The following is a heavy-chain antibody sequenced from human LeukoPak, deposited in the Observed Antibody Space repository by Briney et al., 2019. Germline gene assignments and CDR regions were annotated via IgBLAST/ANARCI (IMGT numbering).Heavy chain of an antibody. J-gene: IGHJ5*02. CDR2: IYYSGST. Sequence: SETLSLTCTVSGGSISSYYWSWIRQPPGKGLEWIGYIYYSGSTNYNPSLKRRVTISVDTSKNQFSLKLSSVTAADTAVYYCARHPKLLWFGETNWFDPWGQGTLVTVSS. D-gene: IGHD3-10*01. V-gene: IGHV4-59*08. CDR3: ARHPKLLWFGETNWFDP. CDR1: GGSISSYY.